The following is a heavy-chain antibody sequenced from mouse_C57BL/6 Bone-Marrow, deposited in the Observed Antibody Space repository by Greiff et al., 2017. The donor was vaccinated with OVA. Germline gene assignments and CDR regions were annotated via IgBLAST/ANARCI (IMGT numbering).Heavy chain of an antibody. CDR1: GFNIKDDY. Sequence: EVQLQQSGAELVRPGASVKLSCTASGFNIKDDYMHWVKQRPEQGLEWIGWIDPENGDTEYASKFQGKATITADTSSNTAYLQLSSLTSEDTAVYYCTTFILLRYPYYFDYWGQGTTLTVSS. CDR3: TTFILLRYPYYFDY. J-gene: IGHJ2*01. V-gene: IGHV14-4*01. CDR2: IDPENGDT. D-gene: IGHD1-1*01.